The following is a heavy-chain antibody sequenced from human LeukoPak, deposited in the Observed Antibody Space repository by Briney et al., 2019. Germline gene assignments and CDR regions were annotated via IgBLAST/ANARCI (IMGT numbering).Heavy chain of an antibody. Sequence: GGSLRLSCAASGFTFSASAMHWVRQASGKGLEWVGRIRSKANSYATAYAASVKGRFTISRDDSKNTAYLQMNSLKTEDTAVYYCTAEDYYYNYYMDVWGKGTTVTVSS. V-gene: IGHV3-73*01. CDR1: GFTFSASA. CDR2: IRSKANSYAT. CDR3: TAEDYYYNYYMDV. J-gene: IGHJ6*03.